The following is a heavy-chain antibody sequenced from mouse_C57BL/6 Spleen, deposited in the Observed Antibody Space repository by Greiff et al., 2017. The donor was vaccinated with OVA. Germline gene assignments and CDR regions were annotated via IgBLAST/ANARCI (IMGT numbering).Heavy chain of an antibody. J-gene: IGHJ1*03. CDR2: INPSNGGT. CDR1: GYTFTSYW. Sequence: QVQLKQPGTELVKPGASVKLSCKASGYTFTSYWMHWVKQRPGQGLEWIGNINPSNGGTNYNEKFKSKATLTVDKSSSTAYMQLSSLTSEDSAVYYCARWGYDYGWYFDVWGTGTTVTVSS. V-gene: IGHV1-53*01. CDR3: ARWGYDYGWYFDV. D-gene: IGHD2-4*01.